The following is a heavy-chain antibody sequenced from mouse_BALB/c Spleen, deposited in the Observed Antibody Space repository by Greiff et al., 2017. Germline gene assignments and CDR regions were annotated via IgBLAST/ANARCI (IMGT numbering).Heavy chain of an antibody. J-gene: IGHJ4*01. Sequence: VQLQQSGAELVKPGASVKLSCTASGFNIKDTYMHWVKQRPEQGLEWIGRIDPANGNTKYDPKFQGKATITADTSSNTAYLQLSSLTSEDTAVYYCVKESITTVVDAMDYWGQGTSVTVSS. V-gene: IGHV14-3*02. CDR1: GFNIKDTY. CDR2: IDPANGNT. D-gene: IGHD1-1*01. CDR3: VKESITTVVDAMDY.